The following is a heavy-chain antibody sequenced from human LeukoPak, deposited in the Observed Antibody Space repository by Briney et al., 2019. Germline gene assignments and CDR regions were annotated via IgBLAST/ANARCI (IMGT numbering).Heavy chain of an antibody. V-gene: IGHV4-59*08. D-gene: IGHD1-1*01. CDR3: ARIGTTGGVFDAFDI. J-gene: IGHJ3*02. Sequence: SETLSLTCTVSGGSIGSYYWSWIRQPPGKGLEWIGYIYYNGSTNYNPSLKSRVTISVDTSKNQFSLKLSSVTAADTAVYYCARIGTTGGVFDAFDIWGQGTMVTVSS. CDR1: GGSIGSYY. CDR2: IYYNGST.